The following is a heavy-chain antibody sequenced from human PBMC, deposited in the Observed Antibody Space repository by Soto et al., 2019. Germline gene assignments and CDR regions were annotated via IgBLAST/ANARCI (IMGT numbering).Heavy chain of an antibody. CDR2: IYYSGST. V-gene: IGHV4-39*01. D-gene: IGHD1-7*01. CDR1: GGSISSSSYY. CDR3: ARQPLRSSGTTRGSPAHYYYMDV. Sequence: SETLSLTCTVSGGSISSSSYYWGWIRQPPGKGLEWIGSIYYSGSTYYNPSLKSRVTISVDTSKNQFSLKLSSVTAADTAVYYCARQPLRSSGTTRGSPAHYYYMDVWGKGTTVTVSS. J-gene: IGHJ6*03.